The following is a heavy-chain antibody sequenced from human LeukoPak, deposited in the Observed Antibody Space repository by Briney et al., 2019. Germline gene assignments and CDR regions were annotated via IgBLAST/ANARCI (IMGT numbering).Heavy chain of an antibody. J-gene: IGHJ5*02. V-gene: IGHV4-39*01. Sequence: PSKTLSLTCNVSGGSISGSSYYWGWIRQPPGKGLEWIGCIDYSGRTYYNPSLKSRVTISVHTSKTQFSLKLSFVTAADTAVYYCARRMGVAQLASWGQGTLVTVSS. CDR3: ARRMGVAQLAS. CDR1: GGSISGSSYY. D-gene: IGHD2-2*01. CDR2: IDYSGRT.